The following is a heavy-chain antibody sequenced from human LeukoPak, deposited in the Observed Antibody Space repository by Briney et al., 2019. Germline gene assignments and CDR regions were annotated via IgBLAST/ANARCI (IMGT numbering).Heavy chain of an antibody. D-gene: IGHD6-13*01. CDR1: GYTFTGYY. CDR2: INPNSGGT. CDR3: ARARIAAAPADGMDV. J-gene: IGHJ6*02. V-gene: IGHV1-2*02. Sequence: ASVKVSCKASGYTFTGYYMHWVRQAPGQGLEGMGWINPNSGGTNYAQKFQGRVTMTRDTSISTAYMELSRLRSDDTAVYYCARARIAAAPADGMDVWGQGTTVTVSS.